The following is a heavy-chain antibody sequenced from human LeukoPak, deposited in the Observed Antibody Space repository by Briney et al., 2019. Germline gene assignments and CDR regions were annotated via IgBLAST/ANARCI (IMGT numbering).Heavy chain of an antibody. Sequence: GGSLRLSCAASGFTFSSYAMSWVRQAPGKGLEWVSAISGSGGSTYYADSVKGRFTISRDNSKNTLYLQMNSLGAEDTAVYYCARDYSPPHYYDSSGYFDSWGQGTLVTVSS. CDR2: ISGSGGST. J-gene: IGHJ4*02. CDR1: GFTFSSYA. CDR3: ARDYSPPHYYDSSGYFDS. V-gene: IGHV3-23*01. D-gene: IGHD3-22*01.